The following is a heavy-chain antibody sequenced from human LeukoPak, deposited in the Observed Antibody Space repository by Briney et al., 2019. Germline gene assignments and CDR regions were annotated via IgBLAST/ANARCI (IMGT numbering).Heavy chain of an antibody. J-gene: IGHJ5*02. CDR3: AKDLSRAVAADWFDP. D-gene: IGHD6-19*01. Sequence: PGGSLRHSCAASGFTFSNYDMSWVRQAPGKGLEWVSSISDSGGSTYYADSVKGRFTISRDNSKNTLYLQMTNLRAADTAVYYCAKDLSRAVAADWFDPWDQGSLVTVSS. CDR1: GFTFSNYD. V-gene: IGHV3-23*01. CDR2: ISDSGGST.